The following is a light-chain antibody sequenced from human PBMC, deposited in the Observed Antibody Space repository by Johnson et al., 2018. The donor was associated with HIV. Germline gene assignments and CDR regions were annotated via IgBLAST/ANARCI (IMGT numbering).Light chain of an antibody. CDR2: ENN. Sequence: QSVLTQPPSVSAAPGQKVTISCSGSSSNIGNNYVSWYQQLPGTAPKLLIYENNKRPSGIPDRFSGSKSATSATLGITGLQTGDEADYYCGTWDSSLSAGRSYVFVTGTKVTVL. V-gene: IGLV1-51*02. CDR1: SSNIGNNY. J-gene: IGLJ1*01. CDR3: GTWDSSLSAGRSYV.